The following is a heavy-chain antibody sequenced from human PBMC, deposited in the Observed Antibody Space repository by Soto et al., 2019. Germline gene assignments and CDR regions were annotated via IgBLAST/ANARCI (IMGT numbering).Heavy chain of an antibody. CDR1: GFTFSSYA. D-gene: IGHD3-22*01. J-gene: IGHJ4*02. V-gene: IGHV3-23*01. CDR2: ISGSGGST. Sequence: TGGSLRLSCAASGFTFSSYAMSWVRQAPGKGLEWVSAISGSGGSTYYADSVKGRFTISRDNSKNTLYLQMNSLRAEDTAVYYCAKGKGVYYYDSSGYWPFDYWGQGTLVTVSS. CDR3: AKGKGVYYYDSSGYWPFDY.